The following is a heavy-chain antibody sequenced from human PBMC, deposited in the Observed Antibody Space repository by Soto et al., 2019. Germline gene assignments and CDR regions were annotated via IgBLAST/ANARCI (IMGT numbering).Heavy chain of an antibody. CDR1: GGSITSGGYS. Sequence: QLQLQESGSGLVTSSQTLSLTCAVSGGSITSGGYSWSWIRQPPGKGLEWIGYIYHSESTYYNPSLKSRVTISLDKSKNQSSLKLSSVTAADTAVYYCARGGGIWFGELLGFDYWGQGTLVTASS. CDR2: IYHSEST. CDR3: ARGGGIWFGELLGFDY. V-gene: IGHV4-30-2*01. D-gene: IGHD3-10*01. J-gene: IGHJ4*02.